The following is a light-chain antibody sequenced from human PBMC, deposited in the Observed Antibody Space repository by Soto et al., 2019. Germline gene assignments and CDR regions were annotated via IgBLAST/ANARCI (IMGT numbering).Light chain of an antibody. CDR2: KAS. V-gene: IGKV1-5*03. CDR1: QTISSW. Sequence: DIQMTQSPSTLSGSVGDRVTITCRASQTISSWLAWYQQKPGKAPKLLIYKASTLKSGVPSRFSGSGSGTEFTLTISSLQPDDFATYYCQQYDTWPFTFGGGTKIEIK. CDR3: QQYDTWPFT. J-gene: IGKJ4*01.